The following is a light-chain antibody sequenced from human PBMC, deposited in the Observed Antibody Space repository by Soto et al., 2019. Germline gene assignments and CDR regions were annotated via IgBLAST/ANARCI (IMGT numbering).Light chain of an antibody. CDR2: SNN. J-gene: IGLJ1*01. Sequence: QSVLTQPPSASLTPGQRVTISCSGSGSNIGSNTVNWYQHLPRTAPKLLIYSNNQRSSGVPDRFSGSKSGTSASLAISGLQSEDEADYYCAAWDDSLNYVFGTGTKVTVL. CDR3: AAWDDSLNYV. CDR1: GSNIGSNT. V-gene: IGLV1-44*01.